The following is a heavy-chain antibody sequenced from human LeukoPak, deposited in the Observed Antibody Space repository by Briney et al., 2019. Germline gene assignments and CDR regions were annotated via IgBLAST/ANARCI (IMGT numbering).Heavy chain of an antibody. CDR2: ISGSGAST. CDR3: AKDVGKWESLHFFGY. J-gene: IGHJ4*02. D-gene: IGHD1-26*01. CDR1: GFTLSTNA. Sequence: GGSLRLSCLTSGFTLSTNAMSWVRQAPGKGLEWISGISGSGASTYYADSVKGRFTISRDDSRYTLYLQMNSLRGDDTAVYYCAKDVGKWESLHFFGYWGQGTLVTVSS. V-gene: IGHV3-23*01.